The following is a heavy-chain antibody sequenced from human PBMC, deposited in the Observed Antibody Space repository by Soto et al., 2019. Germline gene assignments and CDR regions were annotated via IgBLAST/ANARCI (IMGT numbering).Heavy chain of an antibody. J-gene: IGHJ4*02. V-gene: IGHV1-18*01. CDR1: GYTFTSYG. D-gene: IGHD2-15*01. Sequence: EASVKVSCKASGYTFTSYGISWVRQAPGQGLEWMGWISAYNGNTNYAQKLQGRVTMTTDTSTSTAYMELRSLRSDDTAVYYCASISSTGYCSGGSCYSFDYWGQGTLVTVSS. CDR3: ASISSTGYCSGGSCYSFDY. CDR2: ISAYNGNT.